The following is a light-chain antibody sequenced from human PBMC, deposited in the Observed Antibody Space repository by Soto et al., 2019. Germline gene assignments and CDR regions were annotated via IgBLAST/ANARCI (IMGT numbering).Light chain of an antibody. J-gene: IGLJ1*01. Sequence: QSVLTQPPSASGTPGQRVTLSCSGSSSNIGSNYVYWYQQLPGTAPKLLIYRNNQRPSGVPDRFSGSKSGTSASLAISGLRSEDEAAYYCAAWDDSLSGYVFGTGTKVTVL. CDR2: RNN. CDR1: SSNIGSNY. CDR3: AAWDDSLSGYV. V-gene: IGLV1-47*01.